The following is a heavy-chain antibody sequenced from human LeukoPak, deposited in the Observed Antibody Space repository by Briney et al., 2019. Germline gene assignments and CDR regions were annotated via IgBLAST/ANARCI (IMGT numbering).Heavy chain of an antibody. Sequence: GGSLRLSCAASGFTFSSYAMNWVRQAPGKGLEWISGITDSGDSTYFADSVKGRVTISRDNSRNTLYLQMSSLRAEDTAVYYCAKPYCGGGSCNSPARRPFDYWGQGTLVAVSS. CDR3: AKPYCGGGSCNSPARRPFDY. V-gene: IGHV3-23*01. CDR1: GFTFSSYA. J-gene: IGHJ4*02. CDR2: ITDSGDST. D-gene: IGHD2-15*01.